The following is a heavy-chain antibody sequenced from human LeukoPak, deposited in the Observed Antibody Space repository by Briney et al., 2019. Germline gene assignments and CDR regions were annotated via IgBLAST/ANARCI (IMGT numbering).Heavy chain of an antibody. CDR2: ISSNGGST. J-gene: IGHJ4*02. CDR3: ARDGALVWDSSGWFYFDY. CDR1: GFTFSSYA. Sequence: GGSLRLSCAASGFTFSSYAMHWVRQAPGKGLEYVSAISSNGGSTYYANSVKGRFTISRDNSKNTLYLQMGSLRAEDMAVCYCARDGALVWDSSGWFYFDYWGQGTLVTVSS. D-gene: IGHD6-19*01. V-gene: IGHV3-64*01.